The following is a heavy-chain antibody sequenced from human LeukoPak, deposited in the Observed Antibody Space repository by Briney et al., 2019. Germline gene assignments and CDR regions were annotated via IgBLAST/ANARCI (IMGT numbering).Heavy chain of an antibody. CDR2: ISSSSSYI. CDR1: GFTFSSYS. D-gene: IGHD6-19*01. J-gene: IGHJ4*02. V-gene: IGHV3-21*04. CDR3: AKGPSSGWYYY. Sequence: GGSLRLSCAASGFTFSSYSMNWVRQAPGKGLEWVSSISSSSSYIYYADSVKGRFTISRDNSKNTLYLQMNSLRAEDTAVYYCAKGPSSGWYYYWGQGTLVTVSS.